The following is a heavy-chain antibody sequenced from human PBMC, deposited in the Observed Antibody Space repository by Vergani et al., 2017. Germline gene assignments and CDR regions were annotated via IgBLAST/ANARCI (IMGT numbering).Heavy chain of an antibody. CDR2: IYNSGNG. V-gene: IGHV4-39*01. D-gene: IGHD3-16*01. CDR1: GDSIISRSYY. J-gene: IGHJ2*01. Sequence: QMQLQESGPGLVKASETLSLTCTVSGDSIISRSYYWGWIRQPPGKGLEWIGSIYNSGNGDSSSSLKSRGTITADPSKNQFSLRLTSVTAADTAVYYCANGKYYSDSTSHFRGRYFDGWGRGALVT. CDR3: ANGKYYSDSTSHFRGRYFDG.